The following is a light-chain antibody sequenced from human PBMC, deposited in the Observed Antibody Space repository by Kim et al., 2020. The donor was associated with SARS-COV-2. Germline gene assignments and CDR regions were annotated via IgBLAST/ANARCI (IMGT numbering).Light chain of an antibody. CDR2: EAS. V-gene: IGKV1-5*03. Sequence: ALGGERGTMACRASRSIGGLLAGYQQKPGKAPKLLIYEASTLKSGGPSRFSGSGSETDFTLTTSSLQPDEFATYYCQQYRSYPWTFGQGTKVDIK. CDR3: QQYRSYPWT. J-gene: IGKJ1*01. CDR1: RSIGGL.